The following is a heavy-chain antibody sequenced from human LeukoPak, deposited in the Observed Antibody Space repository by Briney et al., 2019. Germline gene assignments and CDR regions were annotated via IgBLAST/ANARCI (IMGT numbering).Heavy chain of an antibody. CDR3: ASSTVTTREVGDFDL. V-gene: IGHV3-33*01. J-gene: IGHJ3*01. CDR1: GFIFSTYG. CDR2: IWYDGSNE. D-gene: IGHD4-17*01. Sequence: GTSLRLSCEASGFIFSTYGMNWVRQAPGKGLEWVAIIWYDGSNEYYADSVKGRFSISRDNSKSTLYLEMNSLRADDTAIYYCASSTVTTREVGDFDLWGHGTWVTVSS.